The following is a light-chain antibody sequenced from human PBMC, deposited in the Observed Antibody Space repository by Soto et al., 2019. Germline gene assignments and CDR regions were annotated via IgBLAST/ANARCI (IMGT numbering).Light chain of an antibody. CDR3: QQYNRPTWT. Sequence: DIQMTQSPSTLSASVGDRVTITCRASQSISSWLAWYQQKPGKAPKLLIYDASSLESGVPSRFSGSGSGTEFTLPISSLQPDDFATYYCQQYNRPTWTFGQGTKVEIK. V-gene: IGKV1-5*01. J-gene: IGKJ1*01. CDR1: QSISSW. CDR2: DAS.